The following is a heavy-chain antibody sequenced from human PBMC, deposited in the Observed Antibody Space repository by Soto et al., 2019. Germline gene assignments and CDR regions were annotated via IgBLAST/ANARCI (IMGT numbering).Heavy chain of an antibody. CDR3: AKEGGLSGSYYISSSYYFDY. D-gene: IGHD1-26*01. CDR2: ISYDGSNT. V-gene: IGHV3-30*18. J-gene: IGHJ4*02. CDR1: GFTFSSYG. Sequence: PGGSLRLSCVASGFTFSSYGMHWVRQAPGKGLEWVAIISYDGSNTYYADSVKGRFTISRDNSKNTLYLQMNSLRAEDTSVYYCAKEGGLSGSYYISSSYYFDYWGQGTLVTGSS.